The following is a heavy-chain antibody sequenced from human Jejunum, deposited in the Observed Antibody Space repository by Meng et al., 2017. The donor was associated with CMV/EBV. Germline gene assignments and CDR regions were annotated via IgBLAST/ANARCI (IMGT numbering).Heavy chain of an antibody. J-gene: IGHJ4*02. Sequence: CTGSGASVNSRYFYWSWIRQPPGRGLEWIGYVDYTGGANYNSSLESRVVISVDISKNQISLELHTVTAADTAVYFCARDSLSGGSNFWGQGTLVTVSS. CDR2: VDYTGGA. CDR1: GASVNSRYFY. V-gene: IGHV4-61*01. CDR3: ARDSLSGGSNF. D-gene: IGHD3-16*01.